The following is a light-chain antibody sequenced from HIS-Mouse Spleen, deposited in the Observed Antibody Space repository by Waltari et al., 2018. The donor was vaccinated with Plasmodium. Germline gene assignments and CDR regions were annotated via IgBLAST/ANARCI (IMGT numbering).Light chain of an antibody. J-gene: IGLJ2*01. Sequence: SYELTQPPSVSVSPGQTASINCSGDKLGDNYACWYQQKPGPSPVLVIYQDSKRPSGIPERFSGSNSGNTATLTISGTQAMDEADYYCQAWDSSTVVFGGGTKLTVL. CDR3: QAWDSSTVV. CDR1: KLGDNY. CDR2: QDS. V-gene: IGLV3-1*01.